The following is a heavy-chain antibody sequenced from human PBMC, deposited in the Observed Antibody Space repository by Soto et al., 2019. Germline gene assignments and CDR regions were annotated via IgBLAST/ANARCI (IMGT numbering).Heavy chain of an antibody. J-gene: IGHJ4*02. V-gene: IGHV4-30-4*01. Sequence: ASETLSLTCTVSGGSISSGDYYWSWIRQPPGKGLEWIGYIYYSGSTYYNPSLKSRVTISVDTSKNQFSLKLSSVTAADTAVYYCARVLGGFWSGNTDYWGQGTLVTVSS. CDR2: IYYSGST. CDR1: GGSISSGDYY. D-gene: IGHD3-3*01. CDR3: ARVLGGFWSGNTDY.